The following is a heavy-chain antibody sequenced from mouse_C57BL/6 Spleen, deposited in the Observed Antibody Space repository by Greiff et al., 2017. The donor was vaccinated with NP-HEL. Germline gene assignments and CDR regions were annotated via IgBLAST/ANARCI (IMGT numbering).Heavy chain of an antibody. CDR2: IYPGSGST. CDR3: ARFPYYYGPSYWYFDV. J-gene: IGHJ1*03. CDR1: GYTFTSYW. V-gene: IGHV1-55*01. Sequence: QVQLQQPGAELVKPGASVKMSCKASGYTFTSYWITWVKQRPGQGLEWIGDIYPGSGSTNYNEKFKSKATLTVDTSSSTAYMQLSSLTSEDSAVYYCARFPYYYGPSYWYFDVWGTGTTVTVSS. D-gene: IGHD1-1*01.